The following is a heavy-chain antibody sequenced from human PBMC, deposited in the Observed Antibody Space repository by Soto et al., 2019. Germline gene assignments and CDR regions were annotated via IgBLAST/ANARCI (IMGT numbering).Heavy chain of an antibody. D-gene: IGHD2-2*01. J-gene: IGHJ4*02. CDR3: ARGPFPAALVFDY. Sequence: EVQLVESGGGLVQPGGSLRLSCAASGFTFSSYSMNWVRQAPGKGLEWVSSISSSSSYIYYADSVKGRFTISRDNAKNSLYLQMNSLRAEDTAVYYCARGPFPAALVFDYWGQGTLVTVSS. CDR1: GFTFSSYS. V-gene: IGHV3-21*01. CDR2: ISSSSSYI.